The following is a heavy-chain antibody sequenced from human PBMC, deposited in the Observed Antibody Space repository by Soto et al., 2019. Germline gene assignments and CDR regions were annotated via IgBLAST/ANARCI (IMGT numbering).Heavy chain of an antibody. Sequence: PGGSLRLSCAASGFTFSSYAMHWVRQAPGKGLEWVAVIWYDGSNKYYSDSVKGRFTISRDNSKNTLYLQMDSLRAEDTAVYYCVREFPHTDCWGQETLVTVAS. CDR1: GFTFSSYA. V-gene: IGHV3-33*01. CDR3: VREFPHTDC. D-gene: IGHD2-21*01. J-gene: IGHJ4*02. CDR2: IWYDGSNK.